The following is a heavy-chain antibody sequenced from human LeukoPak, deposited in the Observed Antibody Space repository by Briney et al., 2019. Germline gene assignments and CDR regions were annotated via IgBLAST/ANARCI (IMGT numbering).Heavy chain of an antibody. J-gene: IGHJ6*03. CDR2: IYTSGST. D-gene: IGHD1-26*01. V-gene: IGHV4-4*07. CDR1: GGSISSYY. CDR3: ARDFFSVWELSSSYYYYMDV. Sequence: NPSETLSLTCTVSGGSISSYYWSWIRQPAGKGLEWIGRIYTSGSTNYSPSLKSRVTMSVDTSKNQFSLKLSSVTAADTAVYYCARDFFSVWELSSSYYYYMDVWGKGTTVTVSS.